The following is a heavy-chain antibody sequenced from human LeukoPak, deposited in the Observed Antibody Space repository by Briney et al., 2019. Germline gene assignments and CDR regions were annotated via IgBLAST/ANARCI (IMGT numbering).Heavy chain of an antibody. Sequence: SGESLRLSCAASGFTFSNAWMSWVRQAPGKGLEWVGRIKSKTDGGTTDYAAPVKGRFTISRDDSKNTLYLQMNSLKTEDTAVYYCTTDLGDTSGSYYFDYWGQGTLVTVSS. CDR2: IKSKTDGGTT. CDR1: GFTFSNAW. V-gene: IGHV3-15*01. CDR3: TTDLGDTSGSYYFDY. D-gene: IGHD1-26*01. J-gene: IGHJ4*02.